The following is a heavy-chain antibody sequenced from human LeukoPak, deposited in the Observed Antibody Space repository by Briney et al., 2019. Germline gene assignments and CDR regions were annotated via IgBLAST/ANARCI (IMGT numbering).Heavy chain of an antibody. V-gene: IGHV4-59*01. CDR1: GGSISGYY. Sequence: SSETLSLTCTVSGGSISGYYWSWIRQPPGKGLEWIGYIFYSWSTNYNPSLKSRVTISVDTSKNQFSLKLSSVTAADTAVYYCARGEWDLLFDYWGQGTLVTVSS. J-gene: IGHJ4*02. CDR3: ARGEWDLLFDY. CDR2: IFYSWST. D-gene: IGHD1-26*01.